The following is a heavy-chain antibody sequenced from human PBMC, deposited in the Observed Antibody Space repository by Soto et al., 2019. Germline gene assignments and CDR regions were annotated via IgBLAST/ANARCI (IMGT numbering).Heavy chain of an antibody. CDR3: ASGGHYGRFYY. D-gene: IGHD3-16*01. CDR2: IDPKNGET. V-gene: IGHV1-2*02. CDR1: GYTFTAYW. J-gene: IGHJ4*02. Sequence: ASVKVSCKASGYTFTAYWIHWVRQAPGEGPEWMGWIDPKNGETKYARVLEGRITVTSQTSTSTVYMEMSSLTSDDTAVYYCASGGHYGRFYYSGQGTLVTVSS.